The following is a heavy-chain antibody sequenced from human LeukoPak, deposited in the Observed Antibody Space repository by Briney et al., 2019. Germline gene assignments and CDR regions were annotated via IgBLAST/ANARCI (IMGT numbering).Heavy chain of an antibody. Sequence: PGGSLRLSCAASGFTVSSNYMSWVRQAPGKGLEWVSVIYSGGSTYYADSVKGRFTISRDNSKNTLYLQMNSLRAEDTAVYYCARVPEGSWFDPWGQGTLVTVSS. CDR2: IYSGGST. V-gene: IGHV3-53*01. CDR3: ARVPEGSWFDP. J-gene: IGHJ5*02. CDR1: GFTVSSNY. D-gene: IGHD3-10*01.